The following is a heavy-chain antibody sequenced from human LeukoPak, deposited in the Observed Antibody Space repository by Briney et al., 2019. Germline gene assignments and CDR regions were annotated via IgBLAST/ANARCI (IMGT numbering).Heavy chain of an antibody. CDR1: GYTFTSYG. J-gene: IGHJ6*03. CDR3: ARDRPIARYYYYYYMDV. CDR2: ISAYNGNT. D-gene: IGHD6-6*01. Sequence: ASVKVSCKAPGYTFTSYGISWVRQAPGQGLEWMGWISAYNGNTNYAQKLQGRVTMTTDTSTSTAYMELRSLRSDDTAVYYCARDRPIARYYYYYYMDVWGQGTTVTVSS. V-gene: IGHV1-18*01.